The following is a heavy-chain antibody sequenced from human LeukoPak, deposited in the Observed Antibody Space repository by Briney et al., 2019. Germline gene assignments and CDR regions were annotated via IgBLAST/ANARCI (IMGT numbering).Heavy chain of an antibody. CDR2: IYSSGST. CDR3: ARPLYYYGGGFRYFQH. V-gene: IGHV4-4*07. CDR1: GGSISSYY. Sequence: SETLSLTCTVSGGSISSYYWSWIRQPAGKGLEWIGRIYSSGSTNYNPSLKSRGTMSVDTSKNQFSLKLSSVTAADTAVFYCARPLYYYGGGFRYFQHWGQGTLVPVPS. D-gene: IGHD2-21*01. J-gene: IGHJ1*01.